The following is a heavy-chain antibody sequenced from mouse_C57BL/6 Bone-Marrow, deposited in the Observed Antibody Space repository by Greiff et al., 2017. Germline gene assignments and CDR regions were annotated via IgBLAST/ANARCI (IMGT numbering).Heavy chain of an antibody. Sequence: VQLKQSGPVLVKPGASVKMSCKASGYTFTDYYMNWVKQSHGKSLEWIGVINPYNGGTSSNQKFKGKATLTVDKSSSTAYMELNILASEDSAVYYCARWGLYYYGSSYFDDGGQGTTLTVAS. CDR2: INPYNGGT. V-gene: IGHV1-19*01. J-gene: IGHJ2*01. CDR1: GYTFTDYY. CDR3: ARWGLYYYGSSYFDD. D-gene: IGHD1-1*01.